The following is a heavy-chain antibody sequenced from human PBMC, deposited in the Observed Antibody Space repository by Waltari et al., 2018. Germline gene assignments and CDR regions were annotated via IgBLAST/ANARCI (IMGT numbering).Heavy chain of an antibody. J-gene: IGHJ4*02. CDR3: ARDAGGFDY. Sequence: EVQLVESGGGLVQPGGSLRLSCAASGFTFSSYAMNGVRQAPGKGPEWLSFIDRTSSRIFYADSVKGRFTVSRDNAKNSLYLQMYSLRAEDTAVYYCARDAGGFDYWGQGTLVTVSS. V-gene: IGHV3-48*04. CDR1: GFTFSSYA. D-gene: IGHD1-1*01. CDR2: IDRTSSRI.